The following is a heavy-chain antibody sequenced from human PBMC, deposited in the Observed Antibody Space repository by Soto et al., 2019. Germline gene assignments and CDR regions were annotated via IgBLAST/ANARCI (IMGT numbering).Heavy chain of an antibody. CDR1: AFTFSNYG. D-gene: IGHD5-12*01. CDR3: AKENSGYEK. J-gene: IGHJ4*02. V-gene: IGHV3-23*01. CDR2: ISSGGST. Sequence: EVQLLESGGGLVQPGGSLRLSCAASAFTFSNYGMSWVRQAPGKGLEWVSAISSGGSTFSADSVKGRFTISRDNSKNTLYLQMNSLRAEDTAVYYCAKENSGYEKWGQGTLLTVSS.